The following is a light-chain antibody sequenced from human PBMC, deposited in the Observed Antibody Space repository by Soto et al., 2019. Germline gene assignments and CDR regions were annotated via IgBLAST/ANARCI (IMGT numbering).Light chain of an antibody. CDR1: QHVTTTY. V-gene: IGKV3-20*01. Sequence: TQSPSTLSLSPGERATLSCTASQHVTTTYIAWYQQKFGQAPRLLIYGASTRATGTPDRFTGGGFGTDFTLTISRVEPEDFAVYYCQQYDSSFTFGGGTKVEMK. CDR2: GAS. CDR3: QQYDSSFT. J-gene: IGKJ4*01.